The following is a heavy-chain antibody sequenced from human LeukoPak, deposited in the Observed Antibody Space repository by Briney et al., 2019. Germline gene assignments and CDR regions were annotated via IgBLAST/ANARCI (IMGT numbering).Heavy chain of an antibody. Sequence: ASVKVSCKASGYTFTGYYMHWVRQAPGQGLEWMGRINPNSGGTNYAQKFQGRVTMTRDTSISTAYMELSRLRSDDTAVSYCAIAGSIPKMYYYDSSGYYGDYWGQGTLVTVSS. CDR2: INPNSGGT. CDR1: GYTFTGYY. V-gene: IGHV1-2*06. CDR3: AIAGSIPKMYYYDSSGYYGDY. J-gene: IGHJ4*02. D-gene: IGHD3-22*01.